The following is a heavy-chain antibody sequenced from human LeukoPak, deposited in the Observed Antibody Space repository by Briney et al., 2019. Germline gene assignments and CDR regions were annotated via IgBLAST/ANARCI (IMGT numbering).Heavy chain of an antibody. Sequence: GGSLRLSCAASGFTFSNYGMHWVRQAPGKGLVWVSRINSDGSSITYADSVKGRFTISRDNAKNTVYLQMNSLRAEDTAVYYCARDNSYGIDYWGQGTLVTVSS. V-gene: IGHV3-74*01. CDR1: GFTFSNYG. D-gene: IGHD5-18*01. J-gene: IGHJ4*02. CDR3: ARDNSYGIDY. CDR2: INSDGSSI.